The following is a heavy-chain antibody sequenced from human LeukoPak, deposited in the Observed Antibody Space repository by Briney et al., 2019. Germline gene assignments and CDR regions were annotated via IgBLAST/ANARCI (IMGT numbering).Heavy chain of an antibody. J-gene: IGHJ4*02. V-gene: IGHV3-23*01. CDR1: GFTFSSYA. CDR3: AKDVLELYDIYDY. Sequence: GGSLRLSCAASGFTFSSYAMSWVRQAPGKGLEWVSAISGSGGSTYYADSVKGRFTISRDNSKSTLYLQMNSLRAEDTAVYYCAKDVLELYDIYDYWGRGTLVTVSS. D-gene: IGHD3-9*01. CDR2: ISGSGGST.